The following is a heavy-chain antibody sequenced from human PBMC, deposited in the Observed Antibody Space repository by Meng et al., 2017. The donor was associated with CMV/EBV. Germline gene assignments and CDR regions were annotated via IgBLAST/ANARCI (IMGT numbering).Heavy chain of an antibody. V-gene: IGHV1-69*05. J-gene: IGHJ6*02. CDR2: IIPIFGTA. D-gene: IGHD2-2*01. CDR1: GGTFSSYA. Sequence: SVKVSCKASGGTFSSYAISWVRQAPGQGLEWMGGIIPIFGTANYAQKFQGRVTITTDESTSTAYMELSSLRSEDTAVYYCALGYCSSTSCYSYYYYGTDVWGQGTTVTVSS. CDR3: ALGYCSSTSCYSYYYYGTDV.